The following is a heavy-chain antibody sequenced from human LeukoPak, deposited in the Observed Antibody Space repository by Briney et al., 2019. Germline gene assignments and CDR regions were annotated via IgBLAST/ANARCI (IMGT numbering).Heavy chain of an antibody. CDR3: AKGPSLYDDPLRGASYFEY. Sequence: GGSLRLSCAASGFTFSRYGMHWVRQAPGKGLEWVAVISYEGRNKYYVDSVKGRFTISRDNSKNTLYLQVDRLRAEDTAVYYCAKGPSLYDDPLRGASYFEYWGQGTLVTVSS. J-gene: IGHJ4*02. D-gene: IGHD3-3*01. CDR1: GFTFSRYG. CDR2: ISYEGRNK. V-gene: IGHV3-30*18.